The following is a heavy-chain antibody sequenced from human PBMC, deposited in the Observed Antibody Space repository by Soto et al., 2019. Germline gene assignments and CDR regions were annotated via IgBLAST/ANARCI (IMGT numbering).Heavy chain of an antibody. J-gene: IGHJ1*01. CDR3: AKMVTTPPGYFQH. CDR2: IGGSLGST. Sequence: EVQLLDSGGGLVQPGGSLRVSCAASGFTFSSYAMSWVRQAPGKGLEWVSTIGGSLGSTYYANSVKGRFTISRDNSKNTVFLQMNSLRAEDTAVYYCAKMVTTPPGYFQHWGQGTLVAVSS. CDR1: GFTFSSYA. V-gene: IGHV3-23*01. D-gene: IGHD4-17*01.